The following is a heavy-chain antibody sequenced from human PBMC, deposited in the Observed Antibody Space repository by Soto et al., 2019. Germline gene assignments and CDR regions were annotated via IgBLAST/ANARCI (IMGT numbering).Heavy chain of an antibody. J-gene: IGHJ4*02. Sequence: GESLKISCKGSGYSFSNYWIGWVRQIPGKGLEWMGMIYPADSDTKYSPSFEGQVTISADRSISTAYLQWSGLKASDTAMYYCARHSRSLSLTGATYCEFWGQGPLVTAPQ. V-gene: IGHV5-51*01. CDR2: IYPADSDT. CDR1: GYSFSNYW. CDR3: ARHSRSLSLTGATYCEF. D-gene: IGHD1-7*01.